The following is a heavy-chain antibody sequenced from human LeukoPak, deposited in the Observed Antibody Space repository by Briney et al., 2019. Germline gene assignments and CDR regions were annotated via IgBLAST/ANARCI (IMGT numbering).Heavy chain of an antibody. CDR1: GGSISSYY. CDR3: ARDSGIAAAGTNYFDY. CDR2: IYYSGST. J-gene: IGHJ4*02. V-gene: IGHV4-59*12. Sequence: SETLSLTCTVSGGSISSYYWSWIRQPPGKGLEWIGYIYYSGSTNYNPSLKSRVTISVDTSKNQFSLKLSSVTAADTAVYYCARDSGIAAAGTNYFDYWGQGTLVTVSS. D-gene: IGHD6-13*01.